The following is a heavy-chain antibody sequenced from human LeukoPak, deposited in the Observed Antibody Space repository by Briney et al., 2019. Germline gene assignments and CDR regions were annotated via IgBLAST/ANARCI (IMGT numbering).Heavy chain of an antibody. D-gene: IGHD3-3*01. CDR3: ARGPSEHVLRFLEWSTYYYGMDV. V-gene: IGHV4-59*01. Sequence: SETLSLTCTVSGGSISSYYWSWIRQPPGKGLEWIGYIYYSGSTNYNPSLKSRVTISVDTSKNQFSLKLSSVTAADTAVYYCARGPSEHVLRFLEWSTYYYGMDVWGRGTTVTVSS. J-gene: IGHJ6*02. CDR1: GGSISSYY. CDR2: IYYSGST.